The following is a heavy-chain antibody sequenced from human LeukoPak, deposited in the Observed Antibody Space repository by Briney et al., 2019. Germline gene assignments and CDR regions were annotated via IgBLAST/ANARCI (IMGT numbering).Heavy chain of an antibody. CDR2: INHSGGT. V-gene: IGHV4-34*01. Sequence: SETLCLTCAVYGGSFSGYYWSWIRQPPGKGLEWIGEINHSGGTNYNPSLKSRVTISVDTSKNQFSLKLSSVTAADTAVYYCAREGYYGSGSYHYWGQGTLVTVSS. CDR3: AREGYYGSGSYHY. CDR1: GGSFSGYY. J-gene: IGHJ4*02. D-gene: IGHD3-10*01.